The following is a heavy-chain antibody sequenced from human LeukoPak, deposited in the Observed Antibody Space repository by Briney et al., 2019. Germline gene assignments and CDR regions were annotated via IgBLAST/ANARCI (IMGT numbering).Heavy chain of an antibody. Sequence: ASVKVSCKVSGYTLTELSMHWVRQAPGKGLEWMGGFDPEDGETIYAQNFQGRVTMTEDTSTDTAYMELGGLRSDDTAVYYCATDPGGGGYDPKFDYWGQGTLVTVSS. CDR1: GYTLTELS. D-gene: IGHD5-12*01. CDR3: ATDPGGGGYDPKFDY. J-gene: IGHJ4*02. CDR2: FDPEDGET. V-gene: IGHV1-24*01.